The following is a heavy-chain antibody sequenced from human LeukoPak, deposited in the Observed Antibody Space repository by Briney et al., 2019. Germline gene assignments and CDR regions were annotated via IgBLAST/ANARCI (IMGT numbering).Heavy chain of an antibody. D-gene: IGHD2-15*01. Sequence: GASVKVSCKVSGYTLTELSMHWVRQAPGKGLEWMGGFDPEDGETIYAQKFQGRVTMTEATSTDTAYMELSSLRSEDTAVYYCATAGYCSGGSCYSRSYYGMDVWGKGTTVTVSS. V-gene: IGHV1-24*01. CDR1: GYTLTELS. J-gene: IGHJ6*04. CDR3: ATAGYCSGGSCYSRSYYGMDV. CDR2: FDPEDGET.